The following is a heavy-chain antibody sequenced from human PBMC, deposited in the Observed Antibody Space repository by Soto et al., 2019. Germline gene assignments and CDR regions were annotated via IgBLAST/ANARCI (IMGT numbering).Heavy chain of an antibody. D-gene: IGHD1-20*01. V-gene: IGHV3-30-3*01. CDR3: ARDASPYNWKFSGGV. J-gene: IGHJ4*02. CDR1: GFTFSSYA. Sequence: QVQLVESGGGVVQPGRSLRLSCAASGFTFSSYAMHWVRQAPGKGLEWVAVISYDGSNKYYADSVKGRFTISRDNSKNTLYLQMNSLRAEDTAVYYCARDASPYNWKFSGGVWGQGTLLTVSS. CDR2: ISYDGSNK.